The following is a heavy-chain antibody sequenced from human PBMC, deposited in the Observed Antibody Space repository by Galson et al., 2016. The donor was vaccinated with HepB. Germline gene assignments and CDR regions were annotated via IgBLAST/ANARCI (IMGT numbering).Heavy chain of an antibody. CDR3: ARGGVGATTSEGRQYFDY. Sequence: SLRLSCAASGFPFSNFWMHWVRQVPGEGLVWVSDINPDGSSTKYADSVKGRFTISRDNAKNTLYLQLNSLRAEDTAVYYCARGGVGATTSEGRQYFDYWGQGTLVTVSS. D-gene: IGHD1-26*01. V-gene: IGHV3-74*03. J-gene: IGHJ4*02. CDR1: GFPFSNFW. CDR2: INPDGSST.